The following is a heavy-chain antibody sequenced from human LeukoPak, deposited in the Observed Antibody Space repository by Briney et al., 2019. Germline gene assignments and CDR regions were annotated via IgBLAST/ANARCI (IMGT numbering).Heavy chain of an antibody. V-gene: IGHV3-23*01. CDR1: GFTFSSYG. CDR3: AKDLGRLFDY. D-gene: IGHD6-25*01. Sequence: PGGSLRLSCAASGFTFSSYGMSWVRQAPGKGLEWVSAISGSGGSTYYADSVRGRFTISRDNSKNTLYLQMNSLRAEDTAVYYCAKDLGRLFDYWGQGTLVTVSS. CDR2: ISGSGGST. J-gene: IGHJ4*02.